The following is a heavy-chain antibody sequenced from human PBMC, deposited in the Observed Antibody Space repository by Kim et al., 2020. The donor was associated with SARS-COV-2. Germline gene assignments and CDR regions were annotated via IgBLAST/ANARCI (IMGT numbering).Heavy chain of an antibody. V-gene: IGHV3-21*01. CDR3: ASGSLAYYYYYYMDV. J-gene: IGHJ6*03. D-gene: IGHD3-10*01. Sequence: DSVKGRFTISRDNAKHSLYLQMNSLRAEDTAVYYCASGSLAYYYYYYMDVWGKGTPVTVSS.